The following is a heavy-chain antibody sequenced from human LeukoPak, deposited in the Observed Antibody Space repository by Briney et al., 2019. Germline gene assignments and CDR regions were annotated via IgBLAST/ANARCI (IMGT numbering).Heavy chain of an antibody. J-gene: IGHJ4*02. V-gene: IGHV1-69*13. CDR2: IIPIFGTA. Sequence: ASVKVSCKASGGTFSSYAISWVRQAPGQGLEWMGGIIPIFGTANYAQKFQGRVTITADESTTTAYMEVSSLRSEDTAVYYCARGEVPPHYFDSWGQGTLVTVSS. CDR1: GGTFSSYA. CDR3: ARGEVPPHYFDS.